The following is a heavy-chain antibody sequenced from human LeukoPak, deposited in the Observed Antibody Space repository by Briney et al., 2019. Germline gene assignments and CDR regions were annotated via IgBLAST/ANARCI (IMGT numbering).Heavy chain of an antibody. J-gene: IGHJ4*02. Sequence: SETLSLTCAVYGGSFSDYYWNWIRQPQGKGLEWIGEINHSGSTNYNPSLKTRVSISVDTSKNQFSLKLNSVTAADTAVYFCAKTPTALVRGGYYFDSWGQGTLVTVSS. CDR3: AKTPTALVRGGYYFDS. V-gene: IGHV4-34*01. CDR2: INHSGST. D-gene: IGHD6-6*01. CDR1: GGSFSDYY.